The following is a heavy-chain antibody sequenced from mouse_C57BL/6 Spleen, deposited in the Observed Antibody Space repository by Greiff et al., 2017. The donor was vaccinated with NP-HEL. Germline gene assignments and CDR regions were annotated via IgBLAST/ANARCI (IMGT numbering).Heavy chain of an antibody. J-gene: IGHJ3*01. D-gene: IGHD2-1*01. V-gene: IGHV1-64*01. Sequence: QVQLKQPGAELVKPGASVKLSCKASGYTFTSYWMHWVKQRPGQGLEWIGMIHPNSGSTNYNEKFKSKATLTVDKSSSTAYMQLSSLTSEDSAVYYCARGGGNYGSYWGQGTLVTVSA. CDR1: GYTFTSYW. CDR3: ARGGGNYGSY. CDR2: IHPNSGST.